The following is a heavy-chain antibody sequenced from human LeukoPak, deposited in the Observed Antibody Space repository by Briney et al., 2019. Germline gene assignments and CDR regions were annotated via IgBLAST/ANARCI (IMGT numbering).Heavy chain of an antibody. D-gene: IGHD2-15*01. CDR2: ISAYNGNT. V-gene: IGHV1-18*01. Sequence: GASVKVPCKASGYTFTSYGISWVRQAPGQGLEWMGWISAYNGNTNYAQKLQGRVTMTTDTSTSTAYMELRSLRSDDTAVYYCARDLPRYCSGGSCDDYWGQGTLVTVSS. CDR1: GYTFTSYG. J-gene: IGHJ4*02. CDR3: ARDLPRYCSGGSCDDY.